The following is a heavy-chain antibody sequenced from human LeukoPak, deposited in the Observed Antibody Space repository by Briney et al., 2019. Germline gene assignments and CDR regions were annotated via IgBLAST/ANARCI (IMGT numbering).Heavy chain of an antibody. CDR2: IHYSGST. CDR3: TRTNYGDYNWFDP. D-gene: IGHD4-17*01. J-gene: IGHJ5*02. CDR1: GGSVSIGSYY. V-gene: IGHV4-61*01. Sequence: SETLSLTCSVSGGSVSIGSYYWIWIRQPPGQGLEWIGYIHYSGSTKYNPSLKSRVTMSVDTSKNQFSLKVTSVTAADTAIYYCTRTNYGDYNWFDPWGQGTLVTVSS.